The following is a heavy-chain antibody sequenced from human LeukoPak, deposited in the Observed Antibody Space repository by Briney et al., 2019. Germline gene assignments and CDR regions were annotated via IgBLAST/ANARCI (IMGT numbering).Heavy chain of an antibody. Sequence: GGSLRLSCAASGFTFSSYAMHWVRQAPGKGLEWVAVISYDGSSKYYADSVKGRFTISRDNSKNTLYLQMNSLRAEDTAVYYCAAGLHYGGNPFDAFDIWGQGTMVTVSS. D-gene: IGHD4-23*01. V-gene: IGHV3-30-3*01. CDR2: ISYDGSSK. J-gene: IGHJ3*02. CDR1: GFTFSSYA. CDR3: AAGLHYGGNPFDAFDI.